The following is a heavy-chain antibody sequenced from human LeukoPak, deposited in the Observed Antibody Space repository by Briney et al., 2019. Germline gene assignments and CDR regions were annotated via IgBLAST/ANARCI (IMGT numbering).Heavy chain of an antibody. CDR2: IYYSGST. V-gene: IGHV4-39*02. CDR3: ARDRSVMVRGVVYYYGMDV. D-gene: IGHD3-10*01. J-gene: IGHJ6*02. Sequence: SGTLSLTCTVSGGSISSSSYYWGWIRQPPGKGLEWIGSIYYSGSTYYNPSLKSQVTISVDTSKNQFSLKLSSVTAADTAVYYCARDRSVMVRGVVYYYGMDVWGQGTTVTISS. CDR1: GGSISSSSYY.